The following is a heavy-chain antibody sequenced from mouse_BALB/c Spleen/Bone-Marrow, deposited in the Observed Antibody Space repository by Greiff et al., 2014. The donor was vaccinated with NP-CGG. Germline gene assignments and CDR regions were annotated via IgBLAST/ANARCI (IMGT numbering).Heavy chain of an antibody. CDR2: ICGGGST. J-gene: IGHJ3*01. CDR3: AKHGGYGNYVGIAY. V-gene: IGHV2-6-5*01. D-gene: IGHD2-10*02. CDR1: GFSLTDYG. Sequence: VKLMESGPGLVAPSQSLSITCTVSGFSLTDYGVSWIRQPPGKGLEWLGVICGGGSTYYNSALKSRLSISKDNSKSQVFLKMNSLQTDDTAMYYCAKHGGYGNYVGIAYWGQGTLVTVSA.